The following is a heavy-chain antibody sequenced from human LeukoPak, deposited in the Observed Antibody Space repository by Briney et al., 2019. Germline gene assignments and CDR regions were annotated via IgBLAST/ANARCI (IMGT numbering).Heavy chain of an antibody. CDR2: ISSSSSYI. CDR3: ARDPGIAAAGELDY. D-gene: IGHD6-13*01. Sequence: KPGGSLRLSCAASGFTFSSYSMNWVRQAPGKGLEWVSSISSSSSYIYYADSVKGRFTISRDNAKNSLYLQMNSLRAEDTAVYYCARDPGIAAAGELDYWGQVTLVTVSS. J-gene: IGHJ4*02. CDR1: GFTFSSYS. V-gene: IGHV3-21*01.